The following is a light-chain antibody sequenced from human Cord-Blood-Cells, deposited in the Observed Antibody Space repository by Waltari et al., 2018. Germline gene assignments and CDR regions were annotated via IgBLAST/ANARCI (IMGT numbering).Light chain of an antibody. CDR1: QSISSY. J-gene: IGKJ2*03. V-gene: IGKV1-39*01. CDR2: AAS. CDR3: QQSYSTPYS. Sequence: DIQITQSTSSLSASVGDRVTITCRASQSISSYLNWYQQKPGKAPKLLIYAASSLQSGVPSRFSGSGSGTDFTLTISSLQPEDFATYYCQQSYSTPYSF.